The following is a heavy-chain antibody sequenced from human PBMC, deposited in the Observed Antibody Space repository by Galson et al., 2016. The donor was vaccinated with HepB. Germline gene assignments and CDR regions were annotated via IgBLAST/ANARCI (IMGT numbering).Heavy chain of an antibody. CDR3: AKDGDSGYGWGCDF. D-gene: IGHD5-12*01. V-gene: IGHV3-30*18. CDR1: GFPFSNFG. J-gene: IGHJ4*02. Sequence: SLRLSCAASGFPFSNFGMHWVRQAPGKGLEWVAAISYDGNNKYYADAVKGRFTISRDNSKNTLCLQMNSLRAEDTAVYYCAKDGDSGYGWGCDFWGQGTLVTVSS. CDR2: ISYDGNNK.